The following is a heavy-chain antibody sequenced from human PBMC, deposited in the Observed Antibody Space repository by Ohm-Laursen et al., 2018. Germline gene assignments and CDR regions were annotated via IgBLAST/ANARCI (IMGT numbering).Heavy chain of an antibody. D-gene: IGHD2-2*01. CDR2: IYYSGST. CDR1: GGSISSSSYC. J-gene: IGHJ6*02. CDR3: ARTPGVYCSSTSCYYGYGMDV. Sequence: GTLSLTCSVSGGSISSSSYCWGWIRQPPGKGLEWIGYIYYSGSTNYNPSLKSRVTISVDTSKNQFSLKLSSVTAADTAVYYCARTPGVYCSSTSCYYGYGMDVWGQGTTVTVSS. V-gene: IGHV4-61*05.